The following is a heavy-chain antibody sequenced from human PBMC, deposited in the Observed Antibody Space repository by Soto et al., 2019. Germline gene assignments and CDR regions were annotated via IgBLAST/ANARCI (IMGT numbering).Heavy chain of an antibody. Sequence: ASVKVSCKASGYTFTSYGISWVRQAAGQGLEWMGWISAYNGNTNYAQKLQGRVTMTTDTSTSTAYMALRSLRSYYTDVYYCARSRKWLLDWFDPWGQGTLVTVSS. V-gene: IGHV1-18*01. CDR2: ISAYNGNT. CDR3: ARSRKWLLDWFDP. D-gene: IGHD3-22*01. J-gene: IGHJ5*02. CDR1: GYTFTSYG.